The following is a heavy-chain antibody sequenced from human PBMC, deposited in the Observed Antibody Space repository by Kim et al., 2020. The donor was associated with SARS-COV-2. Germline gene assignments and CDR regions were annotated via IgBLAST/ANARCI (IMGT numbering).Heavy chain of an antibody. V-gene: IGHV3-23*03. CDR1: GFTFSSYA. J-gene: IGHJ4*02. CDR2: IYSGGSST. Sequence: GGSLRLSCAASGFTFSSYAMSWVRQAPGKGLEWVSVIYSGGSSTYYADSVKGRFTISRDNSKNTLYLQMNSLRAEDTAVYYCAKEWGRYGPGSYYIPALPSVDHWGQGTLVTVSS. CDR3: AKEWGRYGPGSYYIPALPSVDH. D-gene: IGHD3-10*01.